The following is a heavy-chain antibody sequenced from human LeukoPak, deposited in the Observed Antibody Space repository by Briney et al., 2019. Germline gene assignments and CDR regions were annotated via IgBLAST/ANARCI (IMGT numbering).Heavy chain of an antibody. CDR2: INHSGST. Sequence: PSETLSLTCAVYGGSFSGYYWSWIRQPPGKGLEWIGEINHSGSTNYNPSVKSRVTIAVDTSKNQFSLKLSSVTAADTAVYYCARGRSYYGSGSYRHYYYYYMDVWGKGTTVTVSS. V-gene: IGHV4-34*01. J-gene: IGHJ6*03. CDR1: GGSFSGYY. D-gene: IGHD3-10*01. CDR3: ARGRSYYGSGSYRHYYYYYMDV.